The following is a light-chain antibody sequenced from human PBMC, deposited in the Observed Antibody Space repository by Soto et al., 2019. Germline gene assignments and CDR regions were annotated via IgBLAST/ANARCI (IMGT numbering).Light chain of an antibody. CDR1: SSDVGGYNY. J-gene: IGLJ1*01. V-gene: IGLV2-14*01. CDR2: DVS. Sequence: QSVLTQPASVSGSPGQSITISCTGTSSDVGGYNYVSWYQQPPGKAPKLMIYDVSNRPSGVSNRFSGSKSGNTASLTISGLQAEYEADYYCTSYTTLSTYVFGTGTKVTVL. CDR3: TSYTTLSTYV.